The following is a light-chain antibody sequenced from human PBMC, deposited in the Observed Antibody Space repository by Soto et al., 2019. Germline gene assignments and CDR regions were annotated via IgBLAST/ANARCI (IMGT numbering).Light chain of an antibody. J-gene: IGLJ2*01. CDR1: SSNIGRNY. CDR2: RNN. CDR3: AAWDDSLSVV. Sequence: QAVVTQPPSASGTPGQRVTITCSGSSSNIGRNYVYWYQQLPGTAPKLLFYRNNQRPSGVSDRFSGSKSGTSASLAISGLRSEDEADYYCAAWDDSLSVVFGGGTQLTVL. V-gene: IGLV1-47*01.